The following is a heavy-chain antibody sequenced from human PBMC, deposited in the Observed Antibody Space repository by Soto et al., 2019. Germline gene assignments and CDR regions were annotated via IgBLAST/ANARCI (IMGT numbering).Heavy chain of an antibody. CDR1: VYSFICYY. V-gene: IGHV1-2*02. CDR2: ISPKSGVT. D-gene: IGHD2-21*02. Sequence: XSVKVSCKASVYSFICYYMHWVRQAPGQGLEWMGWISPKSGVTNYAQKFQGRVTMTRDTSITTAYMGLSSLRSDDTAVYYCARGDVNWFDHWGQGPLVTVSS. CDR3: ARGDVNWFDH. J-gene: IGHJ5*02.